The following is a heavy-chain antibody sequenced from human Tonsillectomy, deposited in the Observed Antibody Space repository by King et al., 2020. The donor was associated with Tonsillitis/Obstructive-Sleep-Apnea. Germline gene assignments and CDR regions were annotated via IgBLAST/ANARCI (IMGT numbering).Heavy chain of an antibody. CDR2: ISNDGSIK. Sequence: LVESGGGVVQPGRSLRLSCAASGFTFRTYGMHWVRQAPGKGLEWVAVISNDGSIKYYADSVKGRFTISRDNSKNTLYLQVNSLRAEDTAVYYCAKEAHSSGFGTSFAYWGRGTLVTVSS. V-gene: IGHV3-30*18. D-gene: IGHD6-19*01. CDR1: GFTFRTYG. J-gene: IGHJ4*02. CDR3: AKEAHSSGFGTSFAY.